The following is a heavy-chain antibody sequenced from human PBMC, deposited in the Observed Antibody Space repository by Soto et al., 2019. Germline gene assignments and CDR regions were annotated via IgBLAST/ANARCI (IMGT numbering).Heavy chain of an antibody. CDR1: GYTFSNYG. D-gene: IGHD3-9*01. Sequence: ASVKVSCKASGYTFSNYGIHWVRQAPGQRLEWMGLINAGNGNTKYSQKFQGRATITRDTSASTAYMELSSLRSEDTAVYFCARGSSDWLPYFDYWGQGSLVTVSS. CDR3: ARGSSDWLPYFDY. CDR2: INAGNGNT. V-gene: IGHV1-3*01. J-gene: IGHJ4*02.